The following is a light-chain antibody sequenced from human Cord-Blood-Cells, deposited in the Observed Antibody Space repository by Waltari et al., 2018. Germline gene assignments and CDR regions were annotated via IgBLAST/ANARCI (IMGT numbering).Light chain of an antibody. Sequence: QSALTQPPSASGSPGQSVTISCTGTSSDVGGYTYVSWYQQPPGKAPNLMIYEVSKRPSGVPDRFSGSKSGNTASLTVSGLQAEDEADYYCSSYAGSNNLVFGGGTKLTVL. CDR2: EVS. CDR3: SSYAGSNNLV. CDR1: SSDVGGYTY. J-gene: IGLJ2*01. V-gene: IGLV2-8*01.